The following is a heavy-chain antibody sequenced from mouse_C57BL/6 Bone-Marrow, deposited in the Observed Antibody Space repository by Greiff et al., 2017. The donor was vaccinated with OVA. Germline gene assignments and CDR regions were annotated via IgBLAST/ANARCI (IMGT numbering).Heavy chain of an antibody. CDR3: ARYSTAVVAH. D-gene: IGHD1-1*01. Sequence: VQLQQPGAELVKPGASVKLSCKASGYTFTSYWIPWVKQRPGQGLEWIGEIYPSSGYTNYNQKFKGKATLTVDTSSSTAYMQLSSLTSEDAAVYYGARYSTAVVAHWGQGTPVTVSA. J-gene: IGHJ3*01. CDR2: IYPSSGYT. CDR1: GYTFTSYW. V-gene: IGHV1-55*01.